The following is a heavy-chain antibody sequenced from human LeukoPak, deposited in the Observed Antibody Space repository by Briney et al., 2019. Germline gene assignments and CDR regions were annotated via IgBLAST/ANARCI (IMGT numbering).Heavy chain of an antibody. CDR2: ISGSGGST. V-gene: IGHV3-23*01. Sequence: PGGSLRLSCAASGFTFSSYAMSWVRQAPGKGLEWVSAISGSGGSTYYADSVKGRFTISRDNSKNTLYLQMNSLRAEDTAVYYCAKGMGYCSSTSCFMGLYYYYGMDVWGQGTTVTVSS. CDR3: AKGMGYCSSTSCFMGLYYYYGMDV. J-gene: IGHJ6*02. D-gene: IGHD2-2*01. CDR1: GFTFSSYA.